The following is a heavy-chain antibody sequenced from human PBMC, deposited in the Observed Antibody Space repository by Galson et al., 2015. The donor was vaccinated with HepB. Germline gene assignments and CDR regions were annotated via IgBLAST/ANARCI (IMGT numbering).Heavy chain of an antibody. V-gene: IGHV5-51*01. CDR2: IHPSDSDI. CDR1: GYSFTSYW. Sequence: QSGAEVKKPGESLKISCKGSGYSFTSYWIGWVRQMPGKGLEWMGIIHPSDSDIRHNPSFLGQVTISADKSINTAYLQWSSLKASDTAIYYCARRVGADWGWFDPWGQGTLVTVSS. J-gene: IGHJ5*02. D-gene: IGHD1-26*01. CDR3: ARRVGADWGWFDP.